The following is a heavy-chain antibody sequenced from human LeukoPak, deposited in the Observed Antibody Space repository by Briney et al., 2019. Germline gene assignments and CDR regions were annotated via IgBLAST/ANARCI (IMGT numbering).Heavy chain of an antibody. Sequence: SETLSLTYTVSGYSVTSGSYWGWIRRPPGKGLEWMGNIFHSGNTYYNPSLQSRVTISVDTSKNQFSLKLSSVTAADTAVYHCATLSALGSPFNIWGQGTLVTVSS. CDR3: ATLSALGSPFNI. D-gene: IGHD1-26*01. V-gene: IGHV4-38-2*02. CDR2: IFHSGNT. CDR1: GYSVTSGSY. J-gene: IGHJ3*02.